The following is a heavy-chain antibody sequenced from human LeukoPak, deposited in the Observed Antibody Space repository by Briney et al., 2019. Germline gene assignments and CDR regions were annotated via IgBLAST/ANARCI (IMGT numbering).Heavy chain of an antibody. J-gene: IGHJ3*02. CDR2: ISFGGDDT. CDR3: AKDAISMNGIWDAFDI. Sequence: GGSLRLSCAAPGFTFSNYAMNWVRQAPGKGLEWVSSISFGGDDTYYTDSVKGRFTISRDNSKSTLLLQMNSLRAEDTAVYYCAKDAISMNGIWDAFDIWGQGTMITVSS. V-gene: IGHV3-23*01. CDR1: GFTFSNYA. D-gene: IGHD3-22*01.